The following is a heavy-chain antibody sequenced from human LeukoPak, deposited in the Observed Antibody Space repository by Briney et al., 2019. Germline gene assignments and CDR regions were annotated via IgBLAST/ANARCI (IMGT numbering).Heavy chain of an antibody. J-gene: IGHJ4*02. CDR3: ARVAVGATAYFDY. CDR2: IYHSGST. Sequence: SETLSLTCAVSGGSISSGGYSWSWIRQPPGKGLEWIGSIYHSGSTYYNPSLKSRVTISVDTSKNQFSLKLSSVTAADTAVYYCARVAVGATAYFDYWGQGTLVTVSS. V-gene: IGHV4-39*07. D-gene: IGHD1-26*01. CDR1: GGSISSGGYS.